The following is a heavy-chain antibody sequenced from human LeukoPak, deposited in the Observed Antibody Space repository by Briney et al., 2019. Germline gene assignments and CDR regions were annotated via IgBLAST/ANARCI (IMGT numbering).Heavy chain of an antibody. V-gene: IGHV4-59*08. D-gene: IGHD5-18*01. CDR1: GGSISSYY. J-gene: IGHJ4*02. Sequence: PSETLSLTCTVSGGSISSYYWSWIRQPPGKRLEWIGYIYYSGSTNYNPSLKSRVTISVDTSKNQFSLKLSSVTAADTAVYYCARFRIQLWSPDYYFDYWGQGTLVTVSS. CDR2: IYYSGST. CDR3: ARFRIQLWSPDYYFDY.